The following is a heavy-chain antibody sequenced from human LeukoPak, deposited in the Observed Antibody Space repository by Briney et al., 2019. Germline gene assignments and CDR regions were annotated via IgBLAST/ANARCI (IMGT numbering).Heavy chain of an antibody. J-gene: IGHJ4*02. CDR2: IWYDGSNK. CDR3: ARGSSSWYLGFDY. V-gene: IGHV3-33*08. Sequence: PGGSLRLSCAASGFTFSSYWMSWVRQAPGKGLEWVAVIWYDGSNKYYADSVKGRFTISRDNSKNTLYLQMNSLRAEDTAVYYCARGSSSWYLGFDYWGQGTLVTVSS. CDR1: GFTFSSYW. D-gene: IGHD6-13*01.